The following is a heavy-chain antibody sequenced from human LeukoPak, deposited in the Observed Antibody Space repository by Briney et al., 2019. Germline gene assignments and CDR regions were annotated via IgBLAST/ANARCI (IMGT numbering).Heavy chain of an antibody. V-gene: IGHV3-30*12. CDR2: ISYDGSNK. CDR3: ARDQRKLLWFGELSPYYYGMDV. Sequence: GGSLRLSCAASGFTFSSYGMHWVRQAPGKGLEWVAVISYDGSNKYYADSVKGRFTISRDNAKNSLYLQMNSLRAEDTAVYYCARDQRKLLWFGELSPYYYGMDVWGQGTTVTVSS. CDR1: GFTFSSYG. J-gene: IGHJ6*02. D-gene: IGHD3-10*01.